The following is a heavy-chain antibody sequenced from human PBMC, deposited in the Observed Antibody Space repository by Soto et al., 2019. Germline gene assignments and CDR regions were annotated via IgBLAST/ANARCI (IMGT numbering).Heavy chain of an antibody. Sequence: PGGSLRLSCAASGFTFSSYAMSWVRQAPGEGLEWVSAISGSGGSTYYADSVKGRFTISRDNSKNTLYLQMNSLRAEDTAVYYCAKAITIGYYDFWSGYMPFDYWGQGTLVTVSS. CDR2: ISGSGGST. V-gene: IGHV3-23*01. J-gene: IGHJ4*02. D-gene: IGHD3-3*01. CDR3: AKAITIGYYDFWSGYMPFDY. CDR1: GFTFSSYA.